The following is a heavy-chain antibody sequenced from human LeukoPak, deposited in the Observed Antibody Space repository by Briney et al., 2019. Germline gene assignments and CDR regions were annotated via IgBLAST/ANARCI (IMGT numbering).Heavy chain of an antibody. J-gene: IGHJ5*02. Sequence: SETLSLTCTVSGNSISSGDNYWSWIRQHAGKGLEWIGRIYTSGSTNYNPSLKSRVTISGDTSKNQFSLRLSSVTAADTAVYYCARDDLYCSSTSCWVWFDPWGQGTLVTVSS. CDR1: GNSISSGDNY. D-gene: IGHD2-2*01. CDR3: ARDDLYCSSTSCWVWFDP. CDR2: IYTSGST. V-gene: IGHV4-61*02.